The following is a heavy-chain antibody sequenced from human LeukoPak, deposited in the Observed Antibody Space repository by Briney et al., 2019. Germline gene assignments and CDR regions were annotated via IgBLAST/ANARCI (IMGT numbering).Heavy chain of an antibody. CDR3: ASTDSSGFAGEVFDY. D-gene: IGHD3-22*01. CDR1: GYTFTSYY. V-gene: IGHV1-46*01. CDR2: INPSGGST. J-gene: IGHJ4*02. Sequence: ASVKVSCKASGYTFTSYYMHWVGQAPGQGLEWMGIINPSGGSTSYAQKFQGRVTMTRDTSTSTVYMELSSLRSEDTAVHYCASTDSSGFAGEVFDYWGQGTLVTVSS.